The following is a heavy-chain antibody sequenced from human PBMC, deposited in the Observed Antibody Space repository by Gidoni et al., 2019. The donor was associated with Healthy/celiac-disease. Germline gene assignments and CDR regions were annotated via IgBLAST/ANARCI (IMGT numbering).Heavy chain of an antibody. CDR3: ARDRAYCGGDCYFDWYFDL. J-gene: IGHJ2*01. CDR1: GFTFSSYA. CDR2: ISYDGSNK. V-gene: IGHV3-30-3*01. Sequence: VQLVESGGGVVQLGRSLRLSCAASGFTFSSYAMHWVRQAPGKGLGWVAVISYDGSNKYYADSVKGRFTISRDNSKNTLYLQMNSLRAEDTAVYYCARDRAYCGGDCYFDWYFDLWGRGTLVTVSS. D-gene: IGHD2-21*02.